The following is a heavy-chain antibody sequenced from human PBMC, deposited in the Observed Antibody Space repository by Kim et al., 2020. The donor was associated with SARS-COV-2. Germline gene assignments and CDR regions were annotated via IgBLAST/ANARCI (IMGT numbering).Heavy chain of an antibody. V-gene: IGHV3-11*05. D-gene: IGHD2-2*01. CDR3: ARVKCSSTSCGYDYYYYYGMDV. CDR2: MSSSSSYT. CDR1: GFTFSDYY. Sequence: GGSLRLSCAASGFTFSDYYMSWIRQAPGKGLEWVSYMSSSSSYTNYADSVKGRFTSARDNAKNSLYLQMNSLRAEDTAVYYCARVKCSSTSCGYDYYYYYGMDVWGQGTTVTVSS. J-gene: IGHJ6*02.